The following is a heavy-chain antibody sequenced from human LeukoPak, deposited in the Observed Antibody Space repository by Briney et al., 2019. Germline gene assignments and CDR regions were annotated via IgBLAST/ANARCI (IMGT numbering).Heavy chain of an antibody. J-gene: IGHJ4*02. D-gene: IGHD4-17*01. CDR3: ASGDVTVTNNFHY. CDR1: GYTFTSYD. Sequence: ASVKVSCKASGYTFTSYDINWVRQATGQGLEWMGWMNPNSGYTGYVQKFQGRVTMTRDTSINTAYMELSSLRSVDTAVYYCASGDVTVTNNFHYWGQGTLVTVSS. V-gene: IGHV1-8*01. CDR2: MNPNSGYT.